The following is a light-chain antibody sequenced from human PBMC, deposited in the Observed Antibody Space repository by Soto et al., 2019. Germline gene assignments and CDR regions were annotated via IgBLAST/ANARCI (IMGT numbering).Light chain of an antibody. Sequence: DIQMTQSPSTLSASVGDRVTITCRASQSISSWLAWYQQKPGKAPKVLIFDASSLESGVPSRFSGSGSATKFTLTIASLQPDDFATYYCQQYETFSGTFGPGTKVDI. CDR2: DAS. CDR3: QQYETFSGT. V-gene: IGKV1-5*01. CDR1: QSISSW. J-gene: IGKJ1*01.